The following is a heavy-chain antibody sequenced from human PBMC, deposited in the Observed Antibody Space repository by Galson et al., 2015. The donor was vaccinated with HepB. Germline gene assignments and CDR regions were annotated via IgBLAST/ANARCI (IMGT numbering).Heavy chain of an antibody. Sequence: SLRLSCAASGFTFSSYAMSWVRQAPGKGLEWVSAISGSGGSTYYADSVKGRFTISRDNSKNTLYLQMNSLRAEDTAVYYCANLFRGVIITSTKDYWGQGTLVTVSS. CDR2: ISGSGGST. D-gene: IGHD3-10*01. CDR1: GFTFSSYA. CDR3: ANLFRGVIITSTKDY. V-gene: IGHV3-23*01. J-gene: IGHJ4*02.